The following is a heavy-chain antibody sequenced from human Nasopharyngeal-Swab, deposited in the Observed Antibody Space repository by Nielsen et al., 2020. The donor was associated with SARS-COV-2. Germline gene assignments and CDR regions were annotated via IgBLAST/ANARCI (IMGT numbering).Heavy chain of an antibody. Sequence: WIRQPPGKGLEWVAVISYDGSNKYYADSVKGRFTISRDNSKNTLYLQMNSLRAADTAVYYCAKDRSTSGWGHGMDVWGQGTTVTVSS. D-gene: IGHD3-16*01. J-gene: IGHJ6*02. CDR2: ISYDGSNK. V-gene: IGHV3-30*18. CDR3: AKDRSTSGWGHGMDV.